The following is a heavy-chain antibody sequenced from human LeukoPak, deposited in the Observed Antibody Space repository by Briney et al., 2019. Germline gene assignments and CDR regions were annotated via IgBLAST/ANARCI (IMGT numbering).Heavy chain of an antibody. CDR1: GGSISSYY. Sequence: SETLSLTCTDSGGSISSYYWSWIRQPPGKGLEWIGYIYYSGSTNYNPSLKSRVTISVDTSKNQYSLKLSSVTAADTAVYYCARGDSGSYYDSSGSISYYFDYWGQGTLVTVSS. D-gene: IGHD3-22*01. CDR2: IYYSGST. V-gene: IGHV4-59*01. J-gene: IGHJ4*02. CDR3: ARGDSGSYYDSSGSISYYFDY.